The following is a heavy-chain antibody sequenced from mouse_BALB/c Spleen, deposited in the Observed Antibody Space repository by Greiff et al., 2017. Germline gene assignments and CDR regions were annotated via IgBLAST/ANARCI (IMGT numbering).Heavy chain of an antibody. Sequence: EVKLQESGGDLVKPGGSLKLSCAASGFTFSSYGMSWVRQTPDKRLEWVATISSGGSYTYYPDSVKGRFTISRDNAKNTLYLQMSSLKSEDTAMYYCARHVGTTDYYAMDYWGQGTSVTVSS. V-gene: IGHV5-6*01. CDR2: ISSGGSYT. CDR1: GFTFSSYG. CDR3: ARHVGTTDYYAMDY. J-gene: IGHJ4*01. D-gene: IGHD2-14*01.